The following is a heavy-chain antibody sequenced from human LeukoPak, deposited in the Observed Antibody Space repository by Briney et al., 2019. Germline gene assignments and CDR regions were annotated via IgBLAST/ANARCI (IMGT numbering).Heavy chain of an antibody. CDR1: GGSISSYY. CDR2: IYYSGST. CDR3: AKSAAAAYYCYYYMDV. V-gene: IGHV4-59*08. Sequence: TSETLSLTCTVSGGSISSYYWSWIRQPPGKGLEWIGYIYYSGSTNYNPSLKSRVTISVDTSKNQFSLKLSSVTAADTAVYYCAKSAAAAYYCYYYMDVWGKGTTVTVSS. J-gene: IGHJ6*03. D-gene: IGHD6-13*01.